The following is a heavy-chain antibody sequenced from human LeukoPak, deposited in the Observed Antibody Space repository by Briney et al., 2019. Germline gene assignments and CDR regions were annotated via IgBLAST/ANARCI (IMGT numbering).Heavy chain of an antibody. CDR1: GYTFTGYY. D-gene: IGHD3-10*01. J-gene: IGHJ4*02. V-gene: IGHV1-2*02. CDR3: AVGLSMVRGVINDY. Sequence: GASVKVSCKASGYTFTGYYMHWVRQAPGQGLEWMGWINPNSGGTNYAQKFQGRVTMTRDTSISTAYMELSRLRSDDTAVYYSAVGLSMVRGVINDYWGQGTLVTVSS. CDR2: INPNSGGT.